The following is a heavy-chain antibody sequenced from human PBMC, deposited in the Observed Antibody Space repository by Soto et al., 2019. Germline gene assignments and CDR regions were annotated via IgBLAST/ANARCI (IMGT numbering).Heavy chain of an antibody. Sequence: SVKVSCKASRDTLITYGIHWVRQAPGQTLQWMGWINAGNGNTKYSQKFQGRVTITRDTSASTAYMELSSLRSEDTAVYYCARWRMLVIHDLLASRAQGSLVIGSS. CDR3: ARWRMLVIHDLLAS. CDR1: RDTLITYG. J-gene: IGHJ4*02. CDR2: INAGNGNT. D-gene: IGHD6-6*01. V-gene: IGHV1-3*01.